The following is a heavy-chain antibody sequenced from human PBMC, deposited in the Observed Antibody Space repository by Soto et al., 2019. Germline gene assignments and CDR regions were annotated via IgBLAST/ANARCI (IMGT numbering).Heavy chain of an antibody. J-gene: IGHJ6*02. V-gene: IGHV3-23*01. Sequence: GGSLRLSCAASGFTFSSYAMSWVRQAPGKGLEWVSAISGSGGSTYYADSVKGRFTISRDNSKNTLYLQMNSLRAEDTAVYYCAKDLQEIQLWLGYYYGMDVWGQGTTVTVSS. CDR1: GFTFSSYA. CDR2: ISGSGGST. D-gene: IGHD5-18*01. CDR3: AKDLQEIQLWLGYYYGMDV.